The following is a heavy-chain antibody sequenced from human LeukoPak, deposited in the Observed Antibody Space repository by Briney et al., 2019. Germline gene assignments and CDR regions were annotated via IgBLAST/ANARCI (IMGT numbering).Heavy chain of an antibody. D-gene: IGHD3-10*01. Sequence: SVKASCKASGSTFSSYAISWVRQAPGQGLEWMGGIIPIFGTANYAQKFQGRVTITADESTSTAYMELSSLRSEDTAVYYCARSGGLSTRRLWIGELSLWGWFDPWGQGTLVTVSS. V-gene: IGHV1-69*13. CDR2: IIPIFGTA. J-gene: IGHJ5*02. CDR1: GSTFSSYA. CDR3: ARSGGLSTRRLWIGELSLWGWFDP.